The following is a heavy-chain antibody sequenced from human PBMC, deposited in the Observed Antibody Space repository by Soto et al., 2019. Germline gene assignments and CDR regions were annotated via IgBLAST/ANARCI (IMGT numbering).Heavy chain of an antibody. CDR3: ARVKEGFGDVNWFDP. J-gene: IGHJ5*02. CDR1: GGTFSSYA. CDR2: IIPIFGTA. V-gene: IGHV1-69*01. Sequence: QVQLVQSGAEVKKPGSSVKVSCKASGGTFSSYAISWVRQAPGQGLEWMGAIIPIFGTANYAQKFQGRVTITAAESTSTAYMELSSLRSEDTAVYYCARVKEGFGDVNWFDPWGQGTLVTVSS. D-gene: IGHD3-10*01.